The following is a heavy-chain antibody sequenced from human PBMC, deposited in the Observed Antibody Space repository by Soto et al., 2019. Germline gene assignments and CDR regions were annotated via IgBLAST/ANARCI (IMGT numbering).Heavy chain of an antibody. Sequence: SETLSLTCTVSGGSISSYYWSWIRQPPGKGLEWIGEINHSGSTNYNPSLKSRVTISVDTSKNQFSLKLSSVTAADTAVYYCARSGYSYGYFHYYFDYWGQGTLVTVSS. CDR2: INHSGST. V-gene: IGHV4-34*01. CDR3: ARSGYSYGYFHYYFDY. CDR1: GGSISSYY. J-gene: IGHJ4*02. D-gene: IGHD5-18*01.